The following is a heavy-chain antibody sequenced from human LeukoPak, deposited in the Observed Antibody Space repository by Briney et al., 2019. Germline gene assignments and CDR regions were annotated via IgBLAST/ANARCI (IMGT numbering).Heavy chain of an antibody. D-gene: IGHD5-18*01. CDR1: GYSISSGYY. V-gene: IGHV4-38-2*01. CDR3: ARGGRYSYGQGYFDY. Sequence: SETLSLTCAVSGYSISSGYYWGWLRQPPGKGLEWIGSIYHSGSTYYNPSLKSPVTISVDTSKNQFSLKLSSVTAADTAVYYCARGGRYSYGQGYFDYWGQGTLLTVSS. CDR2: IYHSGST. J-gene: IGHJ4*02.